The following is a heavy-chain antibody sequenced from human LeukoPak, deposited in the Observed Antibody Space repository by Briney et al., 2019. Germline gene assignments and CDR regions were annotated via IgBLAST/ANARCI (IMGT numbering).Heavy chain of an antibody. J-gene: IGHJ4*02. Sequence: GGSLSLSCAASGFTFSSYWMSWVRQAPGKGLEWVANIKQDGSEKYYVDSVKGRFTISRDNAKNSLYLQMNSLRAEDTAVYYCARDPGLRYFDWTMSGYFDYWGQGTLVTVSS. CDR3: ARDPGLRYFDWTMSGYFDY. CDR1: GFTFSSYW. D-gene: IGHD3-9*01. CDR2: IKQDGSEK. V-gene: IGHV3-7*03.